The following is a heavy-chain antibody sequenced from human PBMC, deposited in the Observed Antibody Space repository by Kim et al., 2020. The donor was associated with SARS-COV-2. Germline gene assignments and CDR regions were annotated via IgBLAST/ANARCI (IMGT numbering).Heavy chain of an antibody. V-gene: IGHV4-39*01. Sequence: SETLSLTCTVSGGSISSSSYYWGWIRQPPGKWLEWIGSIYYSGSTYYNPSLKSRVTISVDTSKNQFSLKLSSATAADTAVYYCARLAGSWYILDYWGQGTLVTVSS. CDR2: IYYSGST. CDR1: GGSISSSSYY. D-gene: IGHD6-13*01. J-gene: IGHJ4*02. CDR3: ARLAGSWYILDY.